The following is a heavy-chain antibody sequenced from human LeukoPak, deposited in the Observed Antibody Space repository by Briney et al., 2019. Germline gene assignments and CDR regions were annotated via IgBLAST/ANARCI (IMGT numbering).Heavy chain of an antibody. CDR2: ISGDGDST. CDR3: AKGLCGGDCYIHDY. J-gene: IGHJ4*02. V-gene: IGHV3-43*02. CDR1: GFTLVNYA. D-gene: IGHD2-21*02. Sequence: PGGSLRHSCAASGFTLVNYAMHWVRHAPGKGLEWVSIISGDGDSTYYADSVKGRFTISRDNTKNTLYLQMNSLRAEDTALYYCAKGLCGGDCYIHDYWGQGTLVTVSS.